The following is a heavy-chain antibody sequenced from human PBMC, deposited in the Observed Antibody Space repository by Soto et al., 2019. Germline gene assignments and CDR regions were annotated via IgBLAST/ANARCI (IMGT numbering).Heavy chain of an antibody. Sequence: ASVKVSCKASGYIFTGYHIHWVRQVPGRGLEWMGWINPNSGDTEYAQNFQGRVTMTRDTSFNLVYMEMSGLMSDDTAVYYCARDARGTRGFDEVDIWGQGTTVTVSS. J-gene: IGHJ6*02. CDR3: ARDARGTRGFDEVDI. V-gene: IGHV1-2*02. CDR1: GYIFTGYH. D-gene: IGHD3-9*01. CDR2: INPNSGDT.